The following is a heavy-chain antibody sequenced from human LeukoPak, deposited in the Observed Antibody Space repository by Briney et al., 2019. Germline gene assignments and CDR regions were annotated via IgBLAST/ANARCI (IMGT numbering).Heavy chain of an antibody. J-gene: IGHJ4*02. CDR2: ISGSGNGGSI. CDR1: GLVFSIYT. CDR3: VKDFGRVRGTPDS. D-gene: IGHD3-16*01. V-gene: IGHV3-64D*06. Sequence: PGGSLRLSCSASGLVFSIYTMYWVRQAPGKGPEYVSTISGSGNGGSIYYAGSVKGRFTISRDDSKSILYLQMNGLRSEDTAAYYCVKDFGRVRGTPDSWGQGTLVTVSS.